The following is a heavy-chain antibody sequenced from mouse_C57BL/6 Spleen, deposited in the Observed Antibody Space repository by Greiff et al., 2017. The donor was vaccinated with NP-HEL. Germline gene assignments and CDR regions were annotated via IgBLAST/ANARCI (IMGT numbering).Heavy chain of an antibody. V-gene: IGHV1-74*01. CDR1: GYTFTSYW. D-gene: IGHD4-1*01. Sequence: VQLQQSGAELVKPGASVKVSCKASGYTFTSYWMHWVKQRPGQGLEWIGRIHPSDSATNYNQKFKGKAPLTVDNSSSTAYMQLSSLTYEDSAVYYCARLWERAWFAYWGQGSLVTVSA. J-gene: IGHJ3*01. CDR2: IHPSDSAT. CDR3: ARLWERAWFAY.